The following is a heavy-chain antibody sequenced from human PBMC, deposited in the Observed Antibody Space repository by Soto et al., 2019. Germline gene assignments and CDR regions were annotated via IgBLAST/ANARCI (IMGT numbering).Heavy chain of an antibody. J-gene: IGHJ4*02. CDR2: ISYDGSNK. CDR3: VGGQYYFDY. Sequence: QVQLVESGGGMVQPGRSLRLSCAASGFPFTTYGMHWVREGPGKGLEWVAVISYDGSNKYYADSVKGRFTISRDNSKNTLYLQMNSLRPEDTALYYCVGGQYYFDYRGQGTLVTVSS. V-gene: IGHV3-30*03. D-gene: IGHD3-10*01. CDR1: GFPFTTYG.